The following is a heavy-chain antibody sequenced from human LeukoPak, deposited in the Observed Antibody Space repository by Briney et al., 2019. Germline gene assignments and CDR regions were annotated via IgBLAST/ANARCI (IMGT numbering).Heavy chain of an antibody. D-gene: IGHD3-10*01. V-gene: IGHV1-2*02. Sequence: ASVKVSCKASGYTFTGYYMHWVRQAPGQGLEWMGWINPNSGGTNYAQKFQGRVTMTRDTSISTAYMELSRLRSDDTAVYYCARDRPYYYGSGSYPYYFDYWGQGTLVTVSS. CDR2: INPNSGGT. CDR1: GYTFTGYY. CDR3: ARDRPYYYGSGSYPYYFDY. J-gene: IGHJ4*02.